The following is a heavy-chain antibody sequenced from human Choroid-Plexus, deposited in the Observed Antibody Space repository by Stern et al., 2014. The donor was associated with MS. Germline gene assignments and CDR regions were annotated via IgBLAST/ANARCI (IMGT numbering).Heavy chain of an antibody. Sequence: VQLVESGGGVVQAGRPLRLSCVASGFTFGSCAMHWVRQAPGKGLEWVAGVSYDGSNKYYADSVKGRFTISRDNSQNTLYIQMSSLRPEDTAVYYCAKDRQYLTYFFDHWGQGSLVTVSS. J-gene: IGHJ5*02. V-gene: IGHV3-30*18. D-gene: IGHD2/OR15-2a*01. CDR2: VSYDGSNK. CDR1: GFTFGSCA. CDR3: AKDRQYLTYFFDH.